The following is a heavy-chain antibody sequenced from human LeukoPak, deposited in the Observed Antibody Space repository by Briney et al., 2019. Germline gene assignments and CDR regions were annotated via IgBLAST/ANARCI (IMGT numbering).Heavy chain of an antibody. J-gene: IGHJ6*03. CDR3: TRDDTTMVDELYYYYYLDV. Sequence: ASVKVSCTASGYTFTGCYMHWVRQAPGQGLEWMGWINPNSGGTNYAQKFQGRVTMTRDTSISTAYMELSRLRSDDTAVYYCTRDDTTMVDELYYYYYLDVSGKGTTVTVSS. D-gene: IGHD5-18*01. CDR2: INPNSGGT. CDR1: GYTFTGCY. V-gene: IGHV1-2*02.